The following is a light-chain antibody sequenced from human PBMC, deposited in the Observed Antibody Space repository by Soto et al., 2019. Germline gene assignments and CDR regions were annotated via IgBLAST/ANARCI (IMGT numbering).Light chain of an antibody. V-gene: IGKV1-5*01. CDR3: QQYNSYSPGLLT. CDR2: DAS. CDR1: QSISSW. J-gene: IGKJ4*01. Sequence: DIQMTQSPSTLSASVGDRVTITCRASQSISSWLAWYQQKPGKAPKLLIYDASSLESGVPSRFSGSGSGTEFTLTISSLQPDDFATYYCQQYNSYSPGLLTFGGGTKVEIK.